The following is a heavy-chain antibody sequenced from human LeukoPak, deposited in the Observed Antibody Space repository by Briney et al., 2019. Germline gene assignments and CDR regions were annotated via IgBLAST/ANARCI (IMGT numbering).Heavy chain of an antibody. CDR2: ISSSSSYI. D-gene: IGHD6-13*01. CDR1: GFTFSSYA. CDR3: ARTTHTGIAAAGTLSAFDI. Sequence: PGGSLRLSCAASGFTFSSYAMSWVRQAPGKGLEWVSSISSSSSYIYYADSVKGRFTISRDNAKNSLYLQMNSLRAEDTAVYYCARTTHTGIAAAGTLSAFDIWGQGTMVTVSS. V-gene: IGHV3-21*01. J-gene: IGHJ3*02.